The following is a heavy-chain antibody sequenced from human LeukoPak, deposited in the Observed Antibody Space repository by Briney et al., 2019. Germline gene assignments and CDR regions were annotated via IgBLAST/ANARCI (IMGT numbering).Heavy chain of an antibody. J-gene: IGHJ4*02. CDR2: INPNSGGT. CDR1: GYTFTGYY. CDR3: ARDGGNYGGYFDF. Sequence: ASVKVSCKASGYTFTGYYMHWVRQAPGQGLEWMGWINPNSGGTNYAQKLQGRVTMTTDTSTNTAYMELRSLRSDDTAVYYCARDGGNYGGYFDFWGQGTLVTVSS. V-gene: IGHV1-2*02. D-gene: IGHD4/OR15-4a*01.